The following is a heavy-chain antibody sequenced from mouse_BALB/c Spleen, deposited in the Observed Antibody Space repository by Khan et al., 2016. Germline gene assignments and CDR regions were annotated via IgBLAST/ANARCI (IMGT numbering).Heavy chain of an antibody. V-gene: IGHV4-1*02. Sequence: EVKLLESGGGLVQPGGSLKLSCAASGFDFSRYWMSWVRQAPGKGLEWIGEINPDSSTINYTPYLKDKFIISRDNAKNTLYLQMSKVRSEDTSLYYFARQLGEYFDYWGQSTTLTVSS. J-gene: IGHJ2*01. CDR1: GFDFSRYW. D-gene: IGHD4-1*02. CDR2: INPDSSTI. CDR3: ARQLGEYFDY.